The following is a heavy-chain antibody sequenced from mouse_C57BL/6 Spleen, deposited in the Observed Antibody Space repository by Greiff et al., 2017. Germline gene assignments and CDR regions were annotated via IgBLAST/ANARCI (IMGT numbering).Heavy chain of an antibody. D-gene: IGHD1-1*01. CDR3: ARGNYYGSLYAMDY. Sequence: QVQLQQPGAELVRPGTSVKLSCKASGYTFTSYWMHWVKQRPGQGLEWIGVIDPSDSYTNYNQKFKGKATLTVDTSSSTAYMQLSSLTSEDSAVYYCARGNYYGSLYAMDYWGQGTSVTVSS. CDR1: GYTFTSYW. V-gene: IGHV1-59*01. J-gene: IGHJ4*01. CDR2: IDPSDSYT.